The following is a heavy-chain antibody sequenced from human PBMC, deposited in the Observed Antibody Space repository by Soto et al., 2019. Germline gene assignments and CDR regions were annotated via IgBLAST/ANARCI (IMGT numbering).Heavy chain of an antibody. D-gene: IGHD2-15*01. J-gene: IGHJ4*02. CDR2: IWYDGSNK. CDR3: ARDGYCSGGSCYSVPVFDY. Sequence: ESGGGVVQPGRSLRLSCAASGFTFSSYGMHWVRQAPGKGLEWVAVIWYDGSNKYYADSLKGRFTISRDNSKNMQYLQMNSLRAEDTAVYYCARDGYCSGGSCYSVPVFDYWGQGTLVTVSS. V-gene: IGHV3-33*01. CDR1: GFTFSSYG.